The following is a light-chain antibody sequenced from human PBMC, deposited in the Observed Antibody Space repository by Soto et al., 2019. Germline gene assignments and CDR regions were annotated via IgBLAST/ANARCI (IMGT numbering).Light chain of an antibody. Sequence: EIVLTQSPGTLSLSPGERATLSCRASQSVSNYLAWYQRKPGQAPRLLIYGASSRATGIPDRFSGSGSGTDFTLTISRLEPEDFAVYYCHQYGGSPQTLGPGTNVDIK. CDR1: QSVSNY. V-gene: IGKV3-20*01. J-gene: IGKJ3*01. CDR3: HQYGGSPQT. CDR2: GAS.